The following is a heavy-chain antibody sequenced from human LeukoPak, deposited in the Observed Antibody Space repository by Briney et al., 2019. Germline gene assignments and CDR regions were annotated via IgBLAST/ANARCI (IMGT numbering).Heavy chain of an antibody. CDR2: IPGSGGNT. V-gene: IGHV3-23*01. CDR1: GFTLSNSG. Sequence: GGSLRLSCTASGFTLSNSGMSWVRQAPGKGLEWVSGIPGSGGNTYYADSVKGRFTISRDNSKNTLYLQMNGLRADDTAVYYCARGCYYERSGYCPFDYWGPGTLVTVSS. D-gene: IGHD3-22*01. J-gene: IGHJ4*02. CDR3: ARGCYYERSGYCPFDY.